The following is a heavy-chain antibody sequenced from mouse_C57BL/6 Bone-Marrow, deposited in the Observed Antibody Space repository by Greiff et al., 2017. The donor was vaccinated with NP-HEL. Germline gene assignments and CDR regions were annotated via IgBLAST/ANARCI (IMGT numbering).Heavy chain of an antibody. CDR2: IYPRSGNT. V-gene: IGHV1-81*01. CDR3: VYCDDDEGGYCDFEG. Sequence: QVQLQQSGAELARPGASVKLSCKASGYTFTGYGISWVKQRPGQGLEWIGEIYPRSGNTYYNEKFKGKATLTADKSSSTAYMELRSLTSEDAAVEYCVYCDDDEGGYCDFEGWGTAVTVT. CDR1: GYTFTGYG. J-gene: IGHJ1*03. D-gene: IGHD2-4*01.